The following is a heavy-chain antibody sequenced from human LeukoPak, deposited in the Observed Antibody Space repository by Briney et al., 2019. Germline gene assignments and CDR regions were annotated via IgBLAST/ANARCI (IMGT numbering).Heavy chain of an antibody. CDR3: ARDISGYSDYDFS. J-gene: IGHJ4*02. CDR1: AFSFSTYD. D-gene: IGHD5-12*01. V-gene: IGHV3-21*01. Sequence: GGSLRLSCAVSAFSFSTYDMNWVRQAPGKGLEWVSSISSTGNYIYYADSVKGRFTISRDNAKNSLYLQMDSLRADDTAVYYCARDISGYSDYDFSWGQGTLVIVSS. CDR2: ISSTGNYI.